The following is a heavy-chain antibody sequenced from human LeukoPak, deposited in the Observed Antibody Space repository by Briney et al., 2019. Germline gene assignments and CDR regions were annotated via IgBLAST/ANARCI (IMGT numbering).Heavy chain of an antibody. CDR1: GFTVSSNY. CDR3: ARVGYCSGGGCMGRDWFDP. V-gene: IGHV3-23*01. J-gene: IGHJ5*02. Sequence: GGSLRLSCAASGFTVSSNYMSWVRQAPGKGLEWVSVISGSGGSTYYADSVKGRFTISRDNSKNTLYLQMNSLRVEDTALYYCARVGYCSGGGCMGRDWFDPWGQGTLVTVSS. D-gene: IGHD2-15*01. CDR2: ISGSGGST.